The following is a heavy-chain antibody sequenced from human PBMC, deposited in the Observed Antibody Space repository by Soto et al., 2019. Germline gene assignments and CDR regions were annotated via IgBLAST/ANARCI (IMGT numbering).Heavy chain of an antibody. CDR2: ISGSGGRT. D-gene: IGHD3-16*01. Sequence: VGSLRLSCVASGFPFSSYAMSWVRQAPGKGMEWVSGISGSGGRTYYADSVKGRFTISRDNSNNTLSLQMHILRVEDTAVDFCAKGGYYSLFDIWGQGTMVTVSS. CDR1: GFPFSSYA. J-gene: IGHJ3*02. CDR3: AKGGYYSLFDI. V-gene: IGHV3-23*01.